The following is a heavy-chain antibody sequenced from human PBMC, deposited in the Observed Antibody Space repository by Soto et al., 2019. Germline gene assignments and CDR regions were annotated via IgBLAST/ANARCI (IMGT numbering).Heavy chain of an antibody. CDR2: ISGSGGST. D-gene: IGHD3-22*01. CDR3: AKDTVPIGYYYDSSGYYY. J-gene: IGHJ4*02. CDR1: GFTFSSYA. V-gene: IGHV3-23*01. Sequence: PGGSLRLSCAASGFTFSSYAMSWVRQAPGKGLEWVSAISGSGGSTYYADSVKGRFTISRDNSKNTLYLQMNSLRAEDTAVYYCAKDTVPIGYYYDSSGYYYWGQGTLVTV.